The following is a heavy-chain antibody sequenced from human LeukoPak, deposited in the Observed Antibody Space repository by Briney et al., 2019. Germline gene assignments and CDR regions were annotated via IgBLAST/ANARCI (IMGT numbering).Heavy chain of an antibody. D-gene: IGHD4-17*01. CDR1: GGTFSSYA. J-gene: IGHJ6*02. Sequence: ASVKVSCKASGGTFSSYAISWVRQAPGQGLEWMGGIIPIFGTANYAQKFQGRVTITADESTSTAYMELSSLRSEGTAVYYCARVGYGDRYYYYGMDVWGQGTTVTVSS. CDR3: ARVGYGDRYYYYGMDV. CDR2: IIPIFGTA. V-gene: IGHV1-69*01.